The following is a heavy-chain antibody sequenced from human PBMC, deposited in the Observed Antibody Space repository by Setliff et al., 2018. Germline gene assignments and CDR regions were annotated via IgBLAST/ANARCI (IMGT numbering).Heavy chain of an antibody. Sequence: ASVKVSCTASGFTFSSLWMSWVRQAPGKGLEWVANINQGGGAQFYVDSVQGRFTISRDHAKNSLYLQMNSLRVEDTAVYYCARDVYDFRTGLAAPWGQGTLVTVSS. J-gene: IGHJ5*02. V-gene: IGHV3-7*01. CDR1: GFTFSSLW. D-gene: IGHD3-3*01. CDR3: ARDVYDFRTGLAAP. CDR2: INQGGGAQ.